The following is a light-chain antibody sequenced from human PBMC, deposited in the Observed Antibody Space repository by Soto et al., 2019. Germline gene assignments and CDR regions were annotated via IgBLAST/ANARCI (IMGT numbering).Light chain of an antibody. J-gene: IGKJ1*01. CDR2: DAT. V-gene: IGKV1-5*01. Sequence: IRVSQSVATLSAYVGDRVTITCRASQSIDRWLAWYQHKPGKAPKVLIWDATILHRGVPSRISGSRSGTEVALTISSLQPDDVATYYCQQYNDYPTWTFGQGTKVDIK. CDR3: QQYNDYPTWT. CDR1: QSIDRW.